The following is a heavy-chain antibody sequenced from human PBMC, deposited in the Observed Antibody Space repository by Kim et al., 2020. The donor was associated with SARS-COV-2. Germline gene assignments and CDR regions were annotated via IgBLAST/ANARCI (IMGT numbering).Heavy chain of an antibody. J-gene: IGHJ4*02. Sequence: LSLTCTVSSDSFSAYYWSWIRHLPGKGLEWIGYIFYGGDTNYNPSLKSRVTISWDTSRNQFSLDVTSVTDADTAVYYCARSEGRASWHQFDYWGQGILVTVSS. CDR1: SDSFSAYY. V-gene: IGHV4-59*01. CDR2: IFYGGDT. CDR3: ARSEGRASWHQFDY.